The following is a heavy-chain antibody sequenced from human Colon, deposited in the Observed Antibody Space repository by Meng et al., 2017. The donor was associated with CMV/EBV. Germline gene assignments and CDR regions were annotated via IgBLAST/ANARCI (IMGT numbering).Heavy chain of an antibody. D-gene: IGHD2-2*03. Sequence: ASVPVSCKASGYTFTSYDINWVRQATGQGLEWMGWMNPNSGNTGYAQKFQGRVTMTRNTSISTAYMELSRLRSADTAVYYCARGVGYCSSTSCYWDYWGQGTLVTVSS. CDR2: MNPNSGNT. CDR3: ARGVGYCSSTSCYWDY. J-gene: IGHJ4*02. CDR1: GYTFTSYD. V-gene: IGHV1-8*01.